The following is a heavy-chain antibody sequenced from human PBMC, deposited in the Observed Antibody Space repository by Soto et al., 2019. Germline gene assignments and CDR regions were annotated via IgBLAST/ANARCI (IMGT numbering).Heavy chain of an antibody. D-gene: IGHD1-1*01. CDR3: ARPEGRLHPGERGFDP. V-gene: IGHV4-39*07. Sequence: SETLSLTCTVSGGSISSSSYYWGWIRQPPGKGLEWIGNIYYSGSTNYNPSLKSRVTISVDTSKNQFSLKLSSVTAADTAVYYCARPEGRLHPGERGFDPWGQGTLVTSPQ. CDR2: IYYSGST. CDR1: GGSISSSSYY. J-gene: IGHJ5*02.